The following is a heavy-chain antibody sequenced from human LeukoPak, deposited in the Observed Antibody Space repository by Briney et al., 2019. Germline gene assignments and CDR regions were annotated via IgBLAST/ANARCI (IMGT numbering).Heavy chain of an antibody. Sequence: GGSLRLSCAASGFTFSSYAMSWVRQAPGKGLEWVSAISGSGGSTYYADSVKGRFTISRDNSKNTLYLQMNSLGAEDTAVYYCAIFPGIAVAGPPGEAFDIWGQGTMVTVSS. CDR1: GFTFSSYA. CDR2: ISGSGGST. J-gene: IGHJ3*02. V-gene: IGHV3-23*01. D-gene: IGHD6-19*01. CDR3: AIFPGIAVAGPPGEAFDI.